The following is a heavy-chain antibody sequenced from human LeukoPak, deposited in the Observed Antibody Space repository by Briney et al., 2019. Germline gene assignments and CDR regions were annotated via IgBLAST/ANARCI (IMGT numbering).Heavy chain of an antibody. J-gene: IGHJ4*02. CDR3: ARDMKVGAPDYLDS. Sequence: PGGSLRLSCAASGFTFSSYAMHWVRRAPGKGLEWVAVMSKEGGITIYTDSVKGRFTISRDSSTLYLQMNSLRIEDTAVYFCARDMKVGAPDYLDSWGQGTLVTVSS. V-gene: IGHV3-30*04. CDR1: GFTFSSYA. CDR2: MSKEGGIT. D-gene: IGHD4/OR15-4a*01.